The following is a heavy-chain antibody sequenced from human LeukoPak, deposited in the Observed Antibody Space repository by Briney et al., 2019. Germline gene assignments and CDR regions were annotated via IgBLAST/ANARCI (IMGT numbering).Heavy chain of an antibody. D-gene: IGHD3-10*01. CDR3: ASSSRGSGSYYGAFRPMLGGIGMDV. J-gene: IGHJ6*02. V-gene: IGHV4-34*01. CDR1: GGAFSGYY. CDR2: INHSGST. Sequence: SETLSLTCAVYGGAFSGYYWSWIRQPPGKGLEWIGEINHSGSTNYNPSLKSRVTISVDTSKNQFSLKLSSVTAADTAVYYCASSSRGSGSYYGAFRPMLGGIGMDVWGQGTTVTVSS.